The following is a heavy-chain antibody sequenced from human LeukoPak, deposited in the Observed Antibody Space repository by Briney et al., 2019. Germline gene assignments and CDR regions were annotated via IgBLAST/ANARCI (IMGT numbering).Heavy chain of an antibody. CDR1: GFTFSSYS. CDR3: ARGLPVLYYFDY. J-gene: IGHJ4*02. V-gene: IGHV3-21*01. CDR2: ISSSSSYI. Sequence: GGSLRLSCAASGFTFSSYSMNWVRQAPGKGLEWVSSISSSSSYIYYADSVKGRFTISRDNAKNSLYLQMNSLRAEDTAVYYCARGLPVLYYFDYWGQGTLVTVSS.